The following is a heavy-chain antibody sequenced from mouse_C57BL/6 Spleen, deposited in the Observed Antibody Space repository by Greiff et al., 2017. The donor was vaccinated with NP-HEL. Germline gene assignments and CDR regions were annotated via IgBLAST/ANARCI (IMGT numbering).Heavy chain of an antibody. Sequence: QVQLKQPGAELVRPGSSVKLSCKASGYTFTSYWMHWVKQRPIQGLEWIGNIDPSDSETHYNQKFKDKATLTVDKSSSTAYMQLSSLTSEDSAVYYCARSGYDYDGYYFDYWGQGTTLTVSS. V-gene: IGHV1-52*01. CDR1: GYTFTSYW. D-gene: IGHD2-4*01. J-gene: IGHJ2*01. CDR3: ARSGYDYDGYYFDY. CDR2: IDPSDSET.